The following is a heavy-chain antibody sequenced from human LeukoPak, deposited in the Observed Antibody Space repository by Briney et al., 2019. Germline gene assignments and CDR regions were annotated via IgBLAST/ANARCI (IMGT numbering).Heavy chain of an antibody. D-gene: IGHD3-22*01. Sequence: PSETLSLTCTVSGGSISSHFWSWIRQPPGKGLEWVGYIYYSGSARYNPSLQTRVTISIDTSENNFSLKLTSVTAADTALYYCARLLDNDSSGDPDTFDMWGQGTVVTVSS. CDR3: ARLLDNDSSGDPDTFDM. J-gene: IGHJ3*02. V-gene: IGHV4-59*11. CDR1: GGSISSHF. CDR2: IYYSGSA.